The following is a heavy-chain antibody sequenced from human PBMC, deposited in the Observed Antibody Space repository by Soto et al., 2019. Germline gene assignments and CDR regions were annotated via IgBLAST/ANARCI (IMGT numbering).Heavy chain of an antibody. CDR2: ISSSSSVI. CDR3: TRDLSWGSNWYYYRDV. V-gene: IGHV3-48*01. D-gene: IGHD7-27*01. J-gene: IGHJ6*03. Sequence: EVQLVESGGGLVQPGGSLRLSCATSGFILSDCAMNWVRQAPGKGLEWVSYISSSSSVIDYADSVKGRFTVSRDNARNSLYLQMNSLRAENTAVYYCTRDLSWGSNWYYYRDVGGKGTTVTVSS. CDR1: GFILSDCA.